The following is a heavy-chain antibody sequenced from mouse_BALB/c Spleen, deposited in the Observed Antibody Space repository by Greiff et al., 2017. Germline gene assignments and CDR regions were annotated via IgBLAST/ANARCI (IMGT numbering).Heavy chain of an antibody. CDR1: GYSFTDYI. CDR3: ARAYYRYDEYYFDY. CDR2: INPYYGST. Sequence: VQLQQTGPELVKPGASVKISCKASGYSFTDYIMLWVKQSHGKSLEWIGNINPYYGSTSYNLKFKGKATLTEDKSSSTAYMQLNSLTSEDSAVYYCARAYYRYDEYYFDYWGQGTTLTVSS. D-gene: IGHD2-14*01. V-gene: IGHV1-39*01. J-gene: IGHJ2*01.